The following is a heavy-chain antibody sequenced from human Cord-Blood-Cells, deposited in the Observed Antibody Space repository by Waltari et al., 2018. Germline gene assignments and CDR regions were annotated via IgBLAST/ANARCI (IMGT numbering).Heavy chain of an antibody. CDR1: GFTFSSYW. V-gene: IGHV3-74*01. CDR3: SRDHGGFDY. J-gene: IGHJ4*02. Sequence: EVQLVESGGGLVQPGGSLRLSCAASGFTFSSYWMHWVRQAPGKGLVWVARINGDGSGTSYADAVKGRFTISRDNAKNTLYLQMNSLIAEDTAVYYCSRDHGGFDYWGQGTLVTVSS. CDR2: INGDGSGT.